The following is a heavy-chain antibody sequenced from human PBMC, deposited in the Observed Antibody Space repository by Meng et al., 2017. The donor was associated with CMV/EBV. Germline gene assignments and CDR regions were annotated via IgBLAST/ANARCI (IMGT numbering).Heavy chain of an antibody. V-gene: IGHV4-34*01. Sequence: QVQLQQWGAGLVKPSETLSLTCAVYGGSLSGYYWSWIRQPPGKGLEWIGEINHSGSTNYNPSLKSRVTISVDTSKNQFSLKLSSVTAADTAVYYCARGQYGGNSRQVYFDYWGQGTLVTVFS. CDR1: GGSLSGYY. J-gene: IGHJ4*02. CDR2: INHSGST. CDR3: ARGQYGGNSRQVYFDY. D-gene: IGHD4-23*01.